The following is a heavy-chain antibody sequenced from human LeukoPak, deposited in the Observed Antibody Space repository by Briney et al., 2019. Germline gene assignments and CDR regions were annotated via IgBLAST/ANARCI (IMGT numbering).Heavy chain of an antibody. CDR3: ARSYSSSWYPANAFDI. V-gene: IGHV3-23*01. Sequence: PGGSLRLSCAASGFAFSSYAMSWVRQPPGKGLEWVSVISRRDDYTYYADSVKGRFTISRDNSKNTLYLQMNSLRAEDTAVYYCARSYSSSWYPANAFDIWGQGTMVTVSS. CDR2: ISRRDDYT. D-gene: IGHD6-13*01. CDR1: GFAFSSYA. J-gene: IGHJ3*02.